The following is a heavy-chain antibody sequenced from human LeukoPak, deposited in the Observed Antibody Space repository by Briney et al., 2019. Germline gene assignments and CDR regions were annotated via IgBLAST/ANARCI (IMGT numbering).Heavy chain of an antibody. Sequence: GGSLRLSCAASGFTFSSYWMHWVRQAPGKGLVWVSRIKSDGSTRYADSVKGRFTISRDNAKNSLYLQMNSLRAEDTAMYYCARSNSGPDYWGQGTLVIVPS. D-gene: IGHD4-23*01. CDR1: GFTFSSYW. J-gene: IGHJ4*02. V-gene: IGHV3-74*01. CDR3: ARSNSGPDY. CDR2: IKSDGST.